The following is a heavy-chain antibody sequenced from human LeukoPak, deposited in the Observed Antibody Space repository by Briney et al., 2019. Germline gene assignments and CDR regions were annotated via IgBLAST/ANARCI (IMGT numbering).Heavy chain of an antibody. CDR1: GFTFSSYA. CDR3: AKESGTYYYDSSGYQPLDY. D-gene: IGHD3-22*01. Sequence: QPGGSLRLSCAASGFTFSSYAMSWVRQAPGKGLEWVSAISGSGGSTYYADSVKGRFTISRDNSKNTLYLQMNSLRAEDTAVYYCAKESGTYYYDSSGYQPLDYWGQGTLVTVSS. J-gene: IGHJ4*02. CDR2: ISGSGGST. V-gene: IGHV3-23*01.